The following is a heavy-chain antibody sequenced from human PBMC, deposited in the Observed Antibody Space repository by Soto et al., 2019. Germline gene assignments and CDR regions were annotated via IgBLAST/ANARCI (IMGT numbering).Heavy chain of an antibody. V-gene: IGHV3-74*01. Sequence: EVKLVESGGGLVQPGGSLRLSCAASGFSFSTYWMHWVRQVPGKGLVWVSRIKSDGSSTSYADSVKGRFTISRDNAKNTLELQMNTLRAEDTAVYYCAAGSSSKLDYWGQGTLATVSS. D-gene: IGHD6-19*01. CDR1: GFSFSTYW. J-gene: IGHJ4*02. CDR2: IKSDGSST. CDR3: AAGSSSKLDY.